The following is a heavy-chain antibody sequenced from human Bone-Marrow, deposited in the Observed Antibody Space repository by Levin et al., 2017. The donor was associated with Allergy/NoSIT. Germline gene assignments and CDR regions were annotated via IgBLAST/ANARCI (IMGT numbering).Heavy chain of an antibody. CDR1: GYSFTSYW. J-gene: IGHJ6*02. Sequence: GESLKISCKGSGYSFTSYWIGWVRQMPGKGLEWMGIIYPGDSDTRYSPSFQGQVTISADKSISTAYLQWSSLKASDTAMYYCARQFGSGSSYYYYYGMDVWGQGTTVTVSS. D-gene: IGHD3-10*01. V-gene: IGHV5-51*01. CDR3: ARQFGSGSSYYYYYGMDV. CDR2: IYPGDSDT.